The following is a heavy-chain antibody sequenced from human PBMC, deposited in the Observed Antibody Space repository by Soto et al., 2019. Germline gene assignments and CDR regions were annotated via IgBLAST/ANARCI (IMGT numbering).Heavy chain of an antibody. CDR3: ARSYDFRSGYYYFDY. Sequence: GASVKVSCKASGYTFTSYGISWVRQAPGQGLEWMGWISAYNGNTNYAQKLQGRVTMTTDTSTSTAYMELRSLRSDDTAVYYCARSYDFRSGYYYFDYWGQGTLVTVSS. D-gene: IGHD3-3*01. CDR1: GYTFTSYG. CDR2: ISAYNGNT. J-gene: IGHJ4*02. V-gene: IGHV1-18*04.